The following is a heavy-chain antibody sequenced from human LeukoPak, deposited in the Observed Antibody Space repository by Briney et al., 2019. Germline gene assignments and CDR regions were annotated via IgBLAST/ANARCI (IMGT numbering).Heavy chain of an antibody. V-gene: IGHV3-21*01. Sequence: GGSLRLSCAASGFTFSSYSMNSVRQAPGKGLEWVSSISSSSSYIYYADSVKGRFTISRDNAKNSLYLQMNSLRAEDTAVYYCARKRAVAGEQDYWGQGTLVTVSS. CDR3: ARKRAVAGEQDY. J-gene: IGHJ4*02. CDR2: ISSSSSYI. D-gene: IGHD6-19*01. CDR1: GFTFSSYS.